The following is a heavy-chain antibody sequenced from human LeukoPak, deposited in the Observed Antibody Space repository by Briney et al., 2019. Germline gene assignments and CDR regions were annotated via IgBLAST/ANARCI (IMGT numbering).Heavy chain of an antibody. CDR3: ARDVHYYDSSGFDY. Sequence: SETLSLTCTVSSGSISTSNYYWGWVRQPPGKALEWIGNIYYSGSTNYNPSLKSRVTISVDTSKNQFSLKLSSVTAADTAVYYCARDVHYYDSSGFDYWGQGTLVTVSS. CDR1: SGSISTSNYY. D-gene: IGHD3-22*01. CDR2: IYYSGST. J-gene: IGHJ4*02. V-gene: IGHV4-61*05.